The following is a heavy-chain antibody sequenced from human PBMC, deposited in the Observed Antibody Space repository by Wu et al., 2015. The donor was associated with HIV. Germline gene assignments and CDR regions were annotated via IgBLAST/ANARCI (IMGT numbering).Heavy chain of an antibody. CDR1: GYSFVRYS. Sequence: QVQLVQSGGEVKKPGASVKVSCKASGYSFVRYSLNWVRQAPGQGLEWMGWIGVSNGNTIYAQKFQGRVIMTTDKPTSTVYMELKSLTSDDTAIYYCVKKNGYSGYYPFDLWGQGNLGPPSP. V-gene: IGHV1-18*01. CDR3: VKKNGYSGYYPFDL. CDR2: IGVSNGNT. D-gene: IGHD5-12*01. J-gene: IGHJ4*02.